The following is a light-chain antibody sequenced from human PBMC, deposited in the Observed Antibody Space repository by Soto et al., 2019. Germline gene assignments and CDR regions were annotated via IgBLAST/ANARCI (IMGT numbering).Light chain of an antibody. CDR2: DVS. V-gene: IGLV2-14*01. Sequence: QSVLTQPASVSGSPGQSITISCTGTSSDVGGYNYVSWYQQHPGKAPKLMIYDVSYRPSGVSNRFSGSKSGNTASLTISGLQAEDEADYYCTSYTSSSTLEVFGGGTQLT. CDR1: SSDVGGYNY. J-gene: IGLJ2*01. CDR3: TSYTSSSTLEV.